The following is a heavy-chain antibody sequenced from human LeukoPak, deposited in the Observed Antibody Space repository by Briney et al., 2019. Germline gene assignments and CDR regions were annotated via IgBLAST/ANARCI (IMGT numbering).Heavy chain of an antibody. D-gene: IGHD4-23*01. CDR2: ISSSSSYI. Sequence: GGSLRLSCAAAGFTFSSYAMSWVRQAPGKGLEWVSSISSSSSYIYYADSVKGRFTISRDNAKNSLYLQMNSLRAEDTAVYYCARDVDYGGLFDYWGQGTLVTVSS. CDR1: GFTFSSYA. J-gene: IGHJ4*02. V-gene: IGHV3-21*01. CDR3: ARDVDYGGLFDY.